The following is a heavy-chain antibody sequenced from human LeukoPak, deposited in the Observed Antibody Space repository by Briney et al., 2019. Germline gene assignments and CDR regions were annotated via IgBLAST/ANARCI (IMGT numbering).Heavy chain of an antibody. CDR1: GGTFSSYA. CDR3: ARSLAVATNYYYMDV. D-gene: IGHD5-12*01. Sequence: GASVKVSFKASGGTFSSYAISWVRQAPGQGLEWMGGIIPIFGTANYAQKFQGRVTITADESTSTAYMELSSLRSEDTAVYYCARSLAVATNYYYMDVWGKGTTVTVSS. V-gene: IGHV1-69*13. J-gene: IGHJ6*03. CDR2: IIPIFGTA.